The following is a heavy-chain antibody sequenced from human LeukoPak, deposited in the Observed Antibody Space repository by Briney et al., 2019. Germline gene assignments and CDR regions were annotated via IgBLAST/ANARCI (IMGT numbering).Heavy chain of an antibody. CDR1: GGTFSSYA. D-gene: IGHD4-17*01. J-gene: IGHJ4*02. CDR2: IIPIFGAA. CDR3: ARDGDYGTPFDY. Sequence: SVKVSCKASGGTFSSYAISWVRQAPGQGLEWMGRIIPIFGAANYAQKFQGRVTITTDESTSTAYMELSSLRSEDTAVYYCARDGDYGTPFDYWGQGTLVTVSS. V-gene: IGHV1-69*05.